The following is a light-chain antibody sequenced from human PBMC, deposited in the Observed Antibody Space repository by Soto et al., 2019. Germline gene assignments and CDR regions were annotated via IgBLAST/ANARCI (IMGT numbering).Light chain of an antibody. V-gene: IGKV1-5*03. CDR1: QSIGVW. CDR3: QYYYNYSWT. Sequence: DIQLTQSPSTLSASVGDRVTITCRASQSIGVWLTWYQQKPGKAPKFLIYKTSTLESGVPSRFSGSGSGTAFTLTISSLQPDDFATYHCQYYYNYSWTFGQGTKVEIK. CDR2: KTS. J-gene: IGKJ1*01.